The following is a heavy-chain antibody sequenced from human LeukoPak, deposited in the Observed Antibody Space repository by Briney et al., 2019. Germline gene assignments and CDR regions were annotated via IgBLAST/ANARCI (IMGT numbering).Heavy chain of an antibody. CDR3: ARDLYYDSSGYYSY. J-gene: IGHJ4*02. D-gene: IGHD3-22*01. Sequence: GGSLRLSCAASGFTFSSYAMSWVRQAPGKGLEWVSYISSSGSTIYYADSVKGRFTISRDNAKNSLYLQMNSLRAEDTAVYYCARDLYYDSSGYYSYWGQGTPVTVSS. V-gene: IGHV3-48*04. CDR2: ISSSGSTI. CDR1: GFTFSSYA.